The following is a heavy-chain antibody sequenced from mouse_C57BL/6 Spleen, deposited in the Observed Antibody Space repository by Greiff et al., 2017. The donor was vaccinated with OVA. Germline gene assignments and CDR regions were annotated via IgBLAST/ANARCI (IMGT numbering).Heavy chain of an antibody. D-gene: IGHD2-2*01. J-gene: IGHJ3*01. CDR2: IDPENGDT. Sequence: EVQLQQSGAELVRPGASVKLSCTASGFNIKDDYMHWVKQRPEQGLEWIGWIDPENGDTEYASKFQGKATITADTSSNTAYLQLSSLTSEDTAVYYCTTNGYTAGFAYWGQGTLVTVSA. V-gene: IGHV14-4*01. CDR1: GFNIKDDY. CDR3: TTNGYTAGFAY.